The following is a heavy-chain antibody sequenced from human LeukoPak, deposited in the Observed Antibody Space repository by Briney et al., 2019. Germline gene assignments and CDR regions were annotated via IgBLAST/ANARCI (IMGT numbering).Heavy chain of an antibody. CDR2: IYTTGST. J-gene: IGHJ4*02. CDR1: GGSISTHY. Sequence: SETLSLTCTVSGGSISTHYWSWIRQPAGKGLEWTGRIYTTGSTNYNPSLKSRVTMSVDTSKNQFSLKLSSVTAADTAVYYCARGYLYYFDYWGQGTLVTVSS. V-gene: IGHV4-4*07. D-gene: IGHD1-26*01. CDR3: ARGYLYYFDY.